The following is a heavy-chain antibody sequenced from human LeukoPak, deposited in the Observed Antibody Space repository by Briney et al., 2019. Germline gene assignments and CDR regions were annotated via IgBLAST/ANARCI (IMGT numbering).Heavy chain of an antibody. CDR3: ARLVRQFKRGWYHNYFDY. CDR1: GYSFTSYW. J-gene: IGHJ4*02. D-gene: IGHD2-15*01. Sequence: GESLKISCKGSGYSFTSYWIGWVRQMPGKGLEWMGIIYPGDSDTRYSPFFQGQVTISADKSISTAYLQWSSLKASDSAMYYCARLVRQFKRGWYHNYFDYWGQGTLVTVSS. CDR2: IYPGDSDT. V-gene: IGHV5-51*01.